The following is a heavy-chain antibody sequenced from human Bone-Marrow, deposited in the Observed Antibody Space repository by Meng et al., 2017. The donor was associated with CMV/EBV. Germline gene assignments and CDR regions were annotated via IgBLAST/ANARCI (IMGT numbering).Heavy chain of an antibody. CDR3: ARGKVGGSYYLRYFDL. D-gene: IGHD1-26*01. J-gene: IGHJ2*01. V-gene: IGHV4-39*07. Sequence: SETLSLTCTVSGGSISSGDYYWSWIRQPPGKGLEWIGEINHSGSTNYNPSLKSRVTISVDTSKNQFSLKLSSVTAADTAVYYCARGKVGGSYYLRYFDLWGRGTLVTVSS. CDR2: INHSGST. CDR1: GGSISSGDYY.